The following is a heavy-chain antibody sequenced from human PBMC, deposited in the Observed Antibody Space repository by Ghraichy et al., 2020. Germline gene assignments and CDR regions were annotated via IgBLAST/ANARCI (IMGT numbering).Heavy chain of an antibody. V-gene: IGHV4-61*08. D-gene: IGHD2-21*01. CDR2: IYYSGSP. Sequence: SETLSLTCTASGCPVSSDGYCWSWIRQPPGKGLEWLGYIYYSGSPQYNPSLRSRVTISLDTFKNQFSLRLTSVSAADTAVYYCARDRLRRVVASFDYWGQGNLVTVSS. J-gene: IGHJ4*02. CDR1: GCPVSSDGYC. CDR3: ARDRLRRVVASFDY.